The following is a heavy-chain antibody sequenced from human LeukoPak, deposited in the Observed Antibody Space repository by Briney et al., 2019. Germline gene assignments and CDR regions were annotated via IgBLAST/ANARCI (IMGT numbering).Heavy chain of an antibody. Sequence: PGGSLRLSCTASGFTFSNAWMTWVRQAPGKGPEWVASISNGGHGTFYAASVEGRFTISRDKSKNTLYLQMTSLRADDTAVYYCAKDLLVFAVGTAHWYFDLWGRGTLVTVSS. J-gene: IGHJ2*01. V-gene: IGHV3-23*01. CDR2: ISNGGHGT. CDR1: GFTFSNAW. D-gene: IGHD2-21*02. CDR3: AKDLLVFAVGTAHWYFDL.